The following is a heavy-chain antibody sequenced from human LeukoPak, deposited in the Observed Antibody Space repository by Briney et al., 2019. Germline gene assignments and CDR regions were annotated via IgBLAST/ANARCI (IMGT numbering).Heavy chain of an antibody. D-gene: IGHD2-2*01. V-gene: IGHV1-8*01. CDR1: GYTFTSYD. J-gene: IGHJ6*02. Sequence: ASVKVSCTASGYTFTSYDINWVRQATGQGLEWMGWMNPNSGNTGFPQKFQGRVTMTRNTSISTAYMELSSLRSEDTAVYHCARALRPAAITAKYYYYGMDVWGQGTTVTVSS. CDR2: MNPNSGNT. CDR3: ARALRPAAITAKYYYYGMDV.